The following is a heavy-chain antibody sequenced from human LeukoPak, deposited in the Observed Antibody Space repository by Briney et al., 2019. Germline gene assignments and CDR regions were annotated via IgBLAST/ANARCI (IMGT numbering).Heavy chain of an antibody. CDR3: ARGTGEGYTYGRYYFDY. CDR1: RYTFTGYY. J-gene: IGHJ4*02. Sequence: ASVKVSRKASRYTFTGYYMHWVRQAPGQGLEWMGWINPNSGVTDYAQNFQGRVTMTRDTSISTAYVELSRLRSDDTAVYYCARGTGEGYTYGRYYFDYWGQGTLVTVSS. V-gene: IGHV1-2*02. D-gene: IGHD5-18*01. CDR2: INPNSGVT.